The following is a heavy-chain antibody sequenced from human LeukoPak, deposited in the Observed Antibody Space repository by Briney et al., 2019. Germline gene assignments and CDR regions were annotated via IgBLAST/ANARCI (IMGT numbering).Heavy chain of an antibody. J-gene: IGHJ6*03. D-gene: IGHD3-10*01. CDR3: ASLTMVRGRHYYYYMDV. CDR2: IIPIFGTA. V-gene: IGHV1-69*05. CDR1: GGTFSSYA. Sequence: SVKVSCKASGGTFSSYAISWVRQAPGQGLEWMGGIIPIFGTANYAQKFQGRVTITTDESTSTAYMELSSLRSEDTAAYYCASLTMVRGRHYYYYMDVWGKGTTVTVSS.